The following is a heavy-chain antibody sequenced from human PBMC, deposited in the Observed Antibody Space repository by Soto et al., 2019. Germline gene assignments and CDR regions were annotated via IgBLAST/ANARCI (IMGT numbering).Heavy chain of an antibody. CDR1: GFTVSSNY. CDR2: IYSGGST. CDR3: ARILGYSYGYPFDY. Sequence: PGGSLRLSCAASGFTVSSNYMSWVRQAPGKGLEWVSVIYSGGSTYYADSVKGRFTISRDNSKNTLYLQMNSLRAEDTAVYYCARILGYSYGYPFDYWCQGTLVTVSS. J-gene: IGHJ4*02. D-gene: IGHD5-18*01. V-gene: IGHV3-53*01.